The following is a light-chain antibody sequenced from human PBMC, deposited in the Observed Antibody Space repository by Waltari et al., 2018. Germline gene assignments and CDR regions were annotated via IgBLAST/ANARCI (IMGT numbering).Light chain of an antibody. J-gene: IGKJ1*01. V-gene: IGKV2-28*01. CDR2: SGS. CDR3: MQSLQTLWT. CDR1: QSLLHMNGNNY. Sequence: IVVTQSPLSLPVTPGEPASISCRSSQSLLHMNGNNYLDWYLQKPGQSPQLLIYSGSNRASGVPDRCSGSGSGTDFTLRICRVEAEDVGVYYCMQSLQTLWTFGPGTKVEIK.